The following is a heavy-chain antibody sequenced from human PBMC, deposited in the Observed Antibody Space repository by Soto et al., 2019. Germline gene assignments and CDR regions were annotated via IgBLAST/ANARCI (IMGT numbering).Heavy chain of an antibody. Sequence: SLRLSCAASGFTFSSYWMHWVRQAPGKGLVWVSRINSDGSSTSYADSVKGRFTISRDNAKNTLYLQMNSLRAEDTAVYYCARDRASKMAGTATNYYYGMDVWGQGTTVTVSS. J-gene: IGHJ6*02. CDR2: INSDGSST. V-gene: IGHV3-74*01. CDR3: ARDRASKMAGTATNYYYGMDV. D-gene: IGHD6-19*01. CDR1: GFTFSSYW.